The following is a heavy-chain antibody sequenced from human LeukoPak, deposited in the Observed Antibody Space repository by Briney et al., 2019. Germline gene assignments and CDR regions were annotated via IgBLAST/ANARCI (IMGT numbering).Heavy chain of an antibody. J-gene: IGHJ4*02. CDR1: GYTLTESS. Sequence: ASVKVSCKVSGYTLTESSMHWVRQAPGKGLEWMGGFDPEDDKTIYAQKFQGRVTMTEDTSTDTAYMELSSLRSEDTAVYYCATCPSGFYYDSSDFRGWGQGTLVTVSS. V-gene: IGHV1-24*01. CDR3: ATCPSGFYYDSSDFRG. CDR2: FDPEDDKT. D-gene: IGHD3-22*01.